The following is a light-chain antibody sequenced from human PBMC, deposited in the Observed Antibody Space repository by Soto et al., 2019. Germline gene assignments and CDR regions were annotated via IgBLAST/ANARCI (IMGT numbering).Light chain of an antibody. Sequence: IVLTQSPGTLSLSQGERATLSCRASQSVDSTYLAWYQQKPDQSPRLLIYATSTRAAGIPDRFSGSGSGSDFTLTISRLEPDDVAVYYCQQYDTSPPMYTFGQGTKVEIK. J-gene: IGKJ2*01. CDR2: ATS. V-gene: IGKV3-20*01. CDR3: QQYDTSPPMYT. CDR1: QSVDSTY.